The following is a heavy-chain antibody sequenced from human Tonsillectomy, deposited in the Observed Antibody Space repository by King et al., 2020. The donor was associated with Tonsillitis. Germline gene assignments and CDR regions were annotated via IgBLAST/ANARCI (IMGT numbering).Heavy chain of an antibody. CDR3: AKARQWLVHFDY. V-gene: IGHV3-30*18. CDR2: ISSDVSKK. Sequence: QLVQSGGGVVQPGRSLRLSCAASGFTFSSYGIHWVRQAPGKGLEWVAVISSDVSKKYYADSVRGRFTISRDNSKNTLYLQMNSLRADDTAVYYCAKARQWLVHFDYWGQGTLVTVSS. D-gene: IGHD6-19*01. CDR1: GFTFSSYG. J-gene: IGHJ4*02.